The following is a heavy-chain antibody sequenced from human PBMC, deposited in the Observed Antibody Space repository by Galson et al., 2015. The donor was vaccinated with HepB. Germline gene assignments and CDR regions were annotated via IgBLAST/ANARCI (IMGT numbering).Heavy chain of an antibody. CDR2: IPVSGYST. D-gene: IGHD3-22*01. J-gene: IGHJ4*02. CDR3: AERDISGYYYFDY. CDR1: GFSFSSYA. V-gene: IGHV3-23*01. Sequence: SLRLSCAASGFSFSSYALSWVRQAPGKGLEWVSGIPVSGYSTYYADSVKGRFTISRDNSKSTLFLQMNSLRAEDTAVYYCAERDISGYYYFDYWGQGILVTVSS.